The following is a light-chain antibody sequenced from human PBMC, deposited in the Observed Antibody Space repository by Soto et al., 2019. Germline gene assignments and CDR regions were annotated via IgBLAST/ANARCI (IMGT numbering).Light chain of an antibody. J-gene: IGKJ1*01. CDR3: QQYDASLWT. CDR1: QTVSSN. Sequence: EVVMTQSPATLSVSPGERATLSCRASQTVSSNLAWYQLKPGQAPRLLIYGASTRATGIPARFSGSGSGTEFTLTISSLQSEDFAVYYCQQYDASLWTFGQGTKVEIK. V-gene: IGKV3-15*01. CDR2: GAS.